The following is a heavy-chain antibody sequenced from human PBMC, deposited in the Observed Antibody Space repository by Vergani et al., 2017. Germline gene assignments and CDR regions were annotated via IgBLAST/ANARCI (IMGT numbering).Heavy chain of an antibody. CDR2: IYAGDSDV. CDR1: GYSITNYW. CDR3: AKTHDFSSLYSSYNWFDP. V-gene: IGHV5-51*03. D-gene: IGHD3-3*01. J-gene: IGHJ5*02. Sequence: EVQLVQSGAEVKKPGESLKISCQGSGYSITNYWIAWVRQRPGKGLEWMGIIYAGDSDVRDNPSFQGQVTMSVDKSTSTAYLQLSSLKASDTATYYCAKTHDFSSLYSSYNWFDPWGQGTQVTVSS.